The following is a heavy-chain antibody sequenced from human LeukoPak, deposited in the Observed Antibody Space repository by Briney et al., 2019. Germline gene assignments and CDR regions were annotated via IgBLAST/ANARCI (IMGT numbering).Heavy chain of an antibody. J-gene: IGHJ4*02. CDR2: INQDGSEI. Sequence: GGSLRPSCAASGFTFSSYWMSWVRQAPGKGLEWVANINQDGSEIYYVDSVEGRFTISRDNAKNSLYLQMNSLRAEDTAVYYCARDGDGYSAYWGQGTLVTVSS. CDR3: ARDGDGYSAY. V-gene: IGHV3-7*01. D-gene: IGHD5-12*01. CDR1: GFTFSSYW.